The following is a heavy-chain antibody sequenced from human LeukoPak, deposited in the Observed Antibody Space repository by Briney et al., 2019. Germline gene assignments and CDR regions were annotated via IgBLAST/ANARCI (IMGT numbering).Heavy chain of an antibody. V-gene: IGHV3-33*01. J-gene: IGHJ4*02. CDR2: TWHDGGNK. CDR3: ARDKRGGGVVPAALFFDY. D-gene: IGHD2-2*01. Sequence: GTSLRLSCAASGFTFSNYGMHWVRQAPGKGLEWVALTWHDGGNKYYVDSVKGRFTISRDNSKNTLYLQTNSLRAEDTAVYYCARDKRGGGVVPAALFFDYWGQGTLVTVSS. CDR1: GFTFSNYG.